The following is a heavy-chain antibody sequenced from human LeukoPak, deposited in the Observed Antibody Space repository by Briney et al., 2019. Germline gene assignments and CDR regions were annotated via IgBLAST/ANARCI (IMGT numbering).Heavy chain of an antibody. D-gene: IGHD5-12*01. CDR3: ARARGYDNHYYYGMDV. Sequence: GGSLRLSCAASGFTVSSNYMSWVRQAPGKGLEWVSVIYSGGSTYYADSVKGRFTISRDNSKNTLYLQMNSLRAEDTAVYYCARARGYDNHYYYGMDVWGQGTTVTVSS. J-gene: IGHJ6*02. CDR1: GFTVSSNY. CDR2: IYSGGST. V-gene: IGHV3-66*01.